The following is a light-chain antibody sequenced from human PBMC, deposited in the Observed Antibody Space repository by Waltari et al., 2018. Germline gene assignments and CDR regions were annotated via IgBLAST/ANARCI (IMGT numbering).Light chain of an antibody. CDR3: QQHDNLPLT. Sequence: DIQLTQSPSSLSASVGDRVTITCRASQTIRNYLNWYQHKPGEAPKLLIFAASNLQSGVPSRFSGSGSGTDFTLIISSLQPEDIATYYCQQHDNLPLTFGPGTKVEIK. V-gene: IGKV1-33*01. CDR2: AAS. J-gene: IGKJ3*01. CDR1: QTIRNY.